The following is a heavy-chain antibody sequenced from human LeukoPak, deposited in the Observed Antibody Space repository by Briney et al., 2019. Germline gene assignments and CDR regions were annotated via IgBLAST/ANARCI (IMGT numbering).Heavy chain of an antibody. V-gene: IGHV3-74*01. CDR1: GFTFSIYG. Sequence: PGGTLRLSCAASGFTFSIYGMNWVRQAPGKGLVWVSRINSDGSSTSYADSVKGRFTISRDNAKNTLYLQMNSLRAEDTAVYYCARDISFMVRGVSDYWGQGTLVTVSS. D-gene: IGHD3-10*01. CDR3: ARDISFMVRGVSDY. CDR2: INSDGSST. J-gene: IGHJ4*02.